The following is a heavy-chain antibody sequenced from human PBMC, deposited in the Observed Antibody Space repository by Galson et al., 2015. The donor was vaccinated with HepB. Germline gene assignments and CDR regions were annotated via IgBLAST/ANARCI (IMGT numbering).Heavy chain of an antibody. CDR1: GYTFTGYY. V-gene: IGHV1-2*04. D-gene: IGHD2-15*01. CDR3: ARARPEPPYCSGGSCQPIPNWFDP. Sequence: SVKVSCKASGYTFTGYYMHWVRQAPGQGLEWMGWINPNSGGTNYAQKFQGWVTMTTDTSIGTAYMELSRLRSDDTAVYYCARARPEPPYCSGGSCQPIPNWFDPWGQGTPVTVSS. CDR2: INPNSGGT. J-gene: IGHJ5*02.